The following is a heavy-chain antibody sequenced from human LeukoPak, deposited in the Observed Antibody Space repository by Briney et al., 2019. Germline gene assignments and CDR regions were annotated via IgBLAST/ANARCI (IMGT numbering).Heavy chain of an antibody. CDR3: AKAYSSGPWGYFDL. J-gene: IGHJ2*01. CDR2: ISWSSGSI. D-gene: IGHD6-19*01. V-gene: IGHV3-9*03. Sequence: HPGRSLRLSCAASGFTFDDYAMHWVRQAPGKGLEWVSGISWSSGSIGYADSVKGRFTISRDNAKNSLYLQMNSLRAEDMALYYCAKAYSSGPWGYFDLWGRGTLVTVSS. CDR1: GFTFDDYA.